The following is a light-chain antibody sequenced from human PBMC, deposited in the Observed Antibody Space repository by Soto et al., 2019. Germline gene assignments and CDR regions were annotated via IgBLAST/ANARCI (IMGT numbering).Light chain of an antibody. CDR1: SSDVGSYNL. CDR3: CSYAGSSTHYV. CDR2: EVS. J-gene: IGLJ1*01. V-gene: IGLV2-23*02. Sequence: QSVLTQPASVSGSPGQSITISCTGTSSDVGSYNLVSWYQQHPGKAPKLMIYEVSKRPSGVSNRFSGSKSGNTASLPISGLQAEDEADYYCCSYAGSSTHYVFGTGTKLTVL.